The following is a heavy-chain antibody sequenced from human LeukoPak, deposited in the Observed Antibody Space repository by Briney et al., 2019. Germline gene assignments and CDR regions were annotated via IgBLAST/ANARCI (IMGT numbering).Heavy chain of an antibody. CDR2: ISYDGSNK. J-gene: IGHJ4*02. V-gene: IGHV3-30-3*01. CDR3: ARGGQYQLLYAFDY. CDR1: GFTFSSYA. Sequence: PGGSLRLSCAASGFTFSSYAMHWVRQAPGKGLEWVAVISYDGSNKYYADSVKGRFTISRDNSKNTLYLQMNSLRAEDTAVYYCARGGQYQLLYAFDYWGQGTLVTDSS. D-gene: IGHD2-2*02.